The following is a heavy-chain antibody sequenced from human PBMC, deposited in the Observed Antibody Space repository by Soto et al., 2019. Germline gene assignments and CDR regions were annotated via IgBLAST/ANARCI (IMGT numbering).Heavy chain of an antibody. CDR3: ARGYYGSGSYLWFDP. J-gene: IGHJ5*02. Sequence: ASVKVSCKASGGTFSSYAISWVRQAPGQGLEWMGGIIPIFGTANYAQKFQGRVTITADESTSTAYMELSSLRSEDTAVYYCARGYYGSGSYLWFDPWGQGTLVTSPQ. V-gene: IGHV1-69*13. D-gene: IGHD3-10*01. CDR2: IIPIFGTA. CDR1: GGTFSSYA.